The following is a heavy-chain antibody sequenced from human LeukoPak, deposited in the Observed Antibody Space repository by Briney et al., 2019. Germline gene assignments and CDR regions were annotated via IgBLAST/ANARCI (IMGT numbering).Heavy chain of an antibody. J-gene: IGHJ4*02. V-gene: IGHV3-23*01. CDR3: ATPASSSTVYYFDY. Sequence: GGSLRLSCAASGFIFSRYAMTWVRQAPGKGLEWVSSISGSDGATYYADSVKGRFTISRDNSKNTLFLQMISLRVEDTAVYYCATPASSSTVYYFDYWGQGTLVTVSS. D-gene: IGHD6-6*01. CDR1: GFIFSRYA. CDR2: ISGSDGAT.